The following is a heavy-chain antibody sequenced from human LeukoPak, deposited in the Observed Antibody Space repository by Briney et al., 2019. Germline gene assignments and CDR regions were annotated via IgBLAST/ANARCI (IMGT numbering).Heavy chain of an antibody. J-gene: IGHJ4*02. CDR3: ARRRAYYDILTGYYSRGPIGY. D-gene: IGHD3-9*01. CDR1: GYSISSGYY. Sequence: SETLSLTCTVSGYSISSGYYWGWIRQPPGKGLEWTGSIYHSGSTYYNPSLKSRVTISVDTSKNQFSLKLSSVTAADTAVYYCARRRAYYDILTGYYSRGPIGYWGQGTLVTVSS. V-gene: IGHV4-38-2*02. CDR2: IYHSGST.